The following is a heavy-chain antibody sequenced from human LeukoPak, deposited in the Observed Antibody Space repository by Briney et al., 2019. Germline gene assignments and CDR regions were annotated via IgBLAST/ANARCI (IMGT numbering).Heavy chain of an antibody. Sequence: GGSLRLSCAASGFTLSNHWMIWVRQAPGKGLECVANIKQDGIEKYYLDSVKGRFTISRDNAKNSVYLQMNSLRAEDTAVYYCARGRPPDYYYGMDVWGQGTTVTVSS. CDR3: ARGRPPDYYYGMDV. D-gene: IGHD6-25*01. J-gene: IGHJ6*02. V-gene: IGHV3-7*01. CDR1: GFTLSNHW. CDR2: IKQDGIEK.